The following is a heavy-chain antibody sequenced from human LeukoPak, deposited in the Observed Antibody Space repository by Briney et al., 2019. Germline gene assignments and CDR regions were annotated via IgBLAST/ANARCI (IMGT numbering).Heavy chain of an antibody. J-gene: IGHJ5*02. CDR1: GYTFTSYD. Sequence: ASVKVSCKASGYTFTSYDINWVRQAAGQGLEWMGWMNPHSANAGYAQKFQGRVTMTRDTSINTAYMELSSLRSDDTAVYYCARIPHRVPHNWFDPWGQGTLVTVSP. CDR3: ARIPHRVPHNWFDP. V-gene: IGHV1-8*01. D-gene: IGHD2-2*01. CDR2: MNPHSANA.